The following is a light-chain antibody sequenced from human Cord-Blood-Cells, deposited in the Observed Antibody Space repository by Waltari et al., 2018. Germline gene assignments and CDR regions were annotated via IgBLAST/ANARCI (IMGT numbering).Light chain of an antibody. CDR3: CSYAGSYTFE. CDR1: SSDVGGYNY. V-gene: IGLV2-11*01. Sequence: QSALTQPRSVSGSPGQSVTISCTGTSSDVGGYNYVSWYQQLPGKAPKLMIYYVSKRPSGVPDRFSGSKSGNTASLTISGLQAEDEADYYCCSYAGSYTFEFGGGTKLTVL. CDR2: YVS. J-gene: IGLJ2*01.